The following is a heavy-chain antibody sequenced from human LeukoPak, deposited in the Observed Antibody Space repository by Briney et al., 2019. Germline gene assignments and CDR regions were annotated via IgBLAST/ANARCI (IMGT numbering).Heavy chain of an antibody. J-gene: IGHJ4*02. CDR3: ARALAFDSSGYSACPY. V-gene: IGHV3-21*01. Sequence: GGSLRLSCAGSGFPFSSYSMSWVRQAPGKGLEWVSSITSSGAYIYYSDSVKGRFTISRDNAKNSLYLQMNSLRAEDTAVYYCARALAFDSSGYSACPYWGQGTLVTVSS. CDR1: GFPFSSYS. D-gene: IGHD3-22*01. CDR2: ITSSGAYI.